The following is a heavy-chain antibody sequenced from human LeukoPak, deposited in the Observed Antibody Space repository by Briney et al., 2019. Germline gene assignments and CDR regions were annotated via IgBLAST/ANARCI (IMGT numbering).Heavy chain of an antibody. CDR1: GFTVSSYY. D-gene: IGHD4-11*01. CDR3: ARSYSNHLFGMDV. J-gene: IGHJ6*02. V-gene: IGHV3-66*01. Sequence: GGSLRLSCAASGFTVSSYYMTWVRQAPGKGLEWVSVMYSGGSTYYADSVKGRVAISRDNSQNTVFPQMNSVRVKDTAVYYCARSYSNHLFGMDVWGQGTAVTVSS. CDR2: MYSGGST.